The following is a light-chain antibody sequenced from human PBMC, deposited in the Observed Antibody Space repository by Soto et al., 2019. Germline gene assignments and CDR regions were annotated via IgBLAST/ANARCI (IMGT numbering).Light chain of an antibody. V-gene: IGLV2-18*02. CDR2: EVS. CDR1: SSDVGDYSR. J-gene: IGLJ1*01. Sequence: QSALTQPPSVSGSPGQSVTISCAGTSSDVGDYSRVSWYQQPPCTAPKLMIYEVSNRPSGVPDRFSGSKSGNTASLTISGLQAEDEADYYCSSYTSSSTYVFGTGTKLTVL. CDR3: SSYTSSSTYV.